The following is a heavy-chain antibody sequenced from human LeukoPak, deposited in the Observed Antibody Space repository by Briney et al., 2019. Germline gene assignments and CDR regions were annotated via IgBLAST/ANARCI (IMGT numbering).Heavy chain of an antibody. CDR1: GFTFSTYA. Sequence: GGSLRLSCAASGFTFSTYAMTWVRQAPGKGLEWVAFIRSDGDSSYHADSVKGRFTISRDNSKNTLSLQMNSLRADDTGVYYCAKGYGMDVWGQGTTVTVSS. J-gene: IGHJ6*02. CDR3: AKGYGMDV. CDR2: IRSDGDSS. V-gene: IGHV3-23*01.